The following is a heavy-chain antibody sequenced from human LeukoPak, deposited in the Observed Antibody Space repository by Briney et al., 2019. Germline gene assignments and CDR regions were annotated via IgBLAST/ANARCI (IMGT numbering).Heavy chain of an antibody. Sequence: SETLSLTCAVSGGSISSSNWWSWVRQPPGKGLEWIGEIYHSGSTNYNPSLKSRVTISVDKSKNQFSLKLSSVTAADTAVYYCARRVYSSGWYGGGSVNWFDPWGQGTLVTVSS. D-gene: IGHD6-19*01. J-gene: IGHJ5*02. CDR1: GGSISSSNW. CDR2: IYHSGST. CDR3: ARRVYSSGWYGGGSVNWFDP. V-gene: IGHV4-4*02.